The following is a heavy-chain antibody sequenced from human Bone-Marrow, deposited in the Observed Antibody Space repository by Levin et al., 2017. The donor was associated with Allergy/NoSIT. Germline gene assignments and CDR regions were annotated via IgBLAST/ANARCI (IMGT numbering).Heavy chain of an antibody. CDR3: AKDAGADVYWYLHL. V-gene: IGHV3-23*01. D-gene: IGHD4-17*01. CDR1: GFTFSSYA. CDR2: VSGNGGNT. Sequence: PGESLKISCAASGFTFSSYAMSWVRQAPGKGLEWVSAVSGNGGNTYYADSVKGRFTISRDNSKNTLFLQMSSLRAEDTAEYYCAKDAGADVYWYLHLWGRGTLVTVSS. J-gene: IGHJ2*01.